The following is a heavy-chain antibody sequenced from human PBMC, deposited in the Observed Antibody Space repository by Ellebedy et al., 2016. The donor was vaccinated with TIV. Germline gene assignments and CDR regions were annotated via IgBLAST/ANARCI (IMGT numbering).Heavy chain of an antibody. V-gene: IGHV3-74*01. CDR2: INSDGSNT. Sequence: GESLKISCVASGFTFSSFWMHWVRQAPGKGLVWVSRINSDGSNTIYADSVRGRFTISRDIFKNTIYLQMHGLRIEDTALYYCVRERFPMPTWGQGTLVIVSS. CDR1: GFTFSSFW. J-gene: IGHJ4*02. CDR3: VRERFPMPT. D-gene: IGHD3-16*01.